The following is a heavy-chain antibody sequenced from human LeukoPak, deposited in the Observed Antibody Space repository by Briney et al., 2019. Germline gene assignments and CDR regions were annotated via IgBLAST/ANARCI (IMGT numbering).Heavy chain of an antibody. J-gene: IGHJ3*02. V-gene: IGHV3-7*01. CDR2: IKDDGNEQ. Sequence: TGGSLRLSCVASGFIFSSYWMSWVRQAPGKGLEWVANIKDDGNEQYYVDSVRGRFTIFRDNAKNSLYLQMNSLRGEDTAMYYFARDPYFDAFDMWGQGTMVTVSS. D-gene: IGHD3-3*01. CDR1: GFIFSSYW. CDR3: ARDPYFDAFDM.